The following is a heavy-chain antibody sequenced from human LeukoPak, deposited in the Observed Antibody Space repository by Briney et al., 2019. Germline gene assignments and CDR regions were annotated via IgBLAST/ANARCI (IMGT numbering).Heavy chain of an antibody. D-gene: IGHD1-14*01. J-gene: IGHJ4*02. CDR3: LPELGAKNYFDY. Sequence: GGSLRLSCAASGFMVSSNYMSWVRQAPGKGLEWVSVMYSDGSTYYADSVKGRFTVSRDNSKNTLYLQMNSLSAEDSAVYYCLPELGAKNYFDYWGQGTLVTVSS. CDR1: GFMVSSNY. CDR2: MYSDGST. V-gene: IGHV3-53*05.